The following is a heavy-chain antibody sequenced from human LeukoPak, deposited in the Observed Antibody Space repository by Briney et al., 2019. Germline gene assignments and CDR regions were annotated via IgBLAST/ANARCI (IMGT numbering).Heavy chain of an antibody. Sequence: PGGSLRLSCAASGFTFSSYAMHWVRQAPGKGLEWVSSITGSGGRTQYADSVQGRFTISRDNSKNTLYLQMNSLRAEDTAVYYCAKDPNGDYIGTFDIWGQGTMVTVSS. D-gene: IGHD4-17*01. CDR2: ITGSGGRT. J-gene: IGHJ3*02. V-gene: IGHV3-23*01. CDR1: GFTFSSYA. CDR3: AKDPNGDYIGTFDI.